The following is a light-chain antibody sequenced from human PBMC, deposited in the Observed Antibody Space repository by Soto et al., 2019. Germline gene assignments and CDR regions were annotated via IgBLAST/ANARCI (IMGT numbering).Light chain of an antibody. CDR1: SSDVGGYNY. V-gene: IGLV2-14*01. CDR2: DVS. Sequence: QSVLTQPASVSGSPGQSITISCTGTSSDVGGYNYVSWYQQHPGKAHKLMIYDVSNRPSGVSNRFSGSKSGNTASLTISGLQAEDEADYYCSSYTSSSTQDVFGTGTKVTVL. CDR3: SSYTSSSTQDV. J-gene: IGLJ1*01.